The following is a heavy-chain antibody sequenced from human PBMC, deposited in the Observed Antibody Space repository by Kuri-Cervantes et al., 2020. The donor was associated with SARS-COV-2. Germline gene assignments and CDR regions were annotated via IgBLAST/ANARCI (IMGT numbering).Heavy chain of an antibody. Sequence: LSLTCAASGFTFSSYEMNWVRQAPGKGLEWVSYISSSGSTIYYADSVKGRFTISRDNAKNSLYLQMDSLRAEDTAVYYCAPRGEGSGFDYWGQGTLVTVS. CDR1: GFTFSSYE. D-gene: IGHD3-16*01. CDR3: APRGEGSGFDY. J-gene: IGHJ4*02. CDR2: ISSSGSTI. V-gene: IGHV3-48*03.